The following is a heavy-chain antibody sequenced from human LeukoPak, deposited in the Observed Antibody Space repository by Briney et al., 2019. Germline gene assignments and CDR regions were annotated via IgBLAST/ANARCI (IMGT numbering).Heavy chain of an antibody. CDR1: GFTFRSYG. CDR3: AKDKSMVRELDY. D-gene: IGHD3-10*01. CDR2: IQSDGRNQ. Sequence: TGGSLRLSRTASGFTFRSYGMHWVRQAPGKGLEWLAFIQSDGRNQYYADSVKGQFTISRDNSRNTLFLQMNNLRAEDTAVYYCAKDKSMVRELDYWGQGTLVTVSS. V-gene: IGHV3-30*02. J-gene: IGHJ4*02.